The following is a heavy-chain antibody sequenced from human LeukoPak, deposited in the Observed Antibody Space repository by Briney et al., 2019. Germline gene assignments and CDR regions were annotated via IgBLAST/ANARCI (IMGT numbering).Heavy chain of an antibody. D-gene: IGHD3-22*01. J-gene: IGHJ4*02. CDR3: ARGFHYFDSGDYQRPPPQDDFDY. Sequence: ASVKVSCKASEYTFTSYYLHWVRQAPGQGLEWMGVINPSGGSANYAQRFQGRVTMTRDTSTTTIYMELSSLRSEDTAVYYCARGFHYFDSGDYQRPPPQDDFDYWGQGTLATVSS. CDR2: INPSGGSA. CDR1: EYTFTSYY. V-gene: IGHV1-46*01.